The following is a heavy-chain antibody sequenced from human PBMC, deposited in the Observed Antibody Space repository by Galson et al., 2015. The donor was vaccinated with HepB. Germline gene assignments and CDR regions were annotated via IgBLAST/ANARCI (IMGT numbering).Heavy chain of an antibody. J-gene: IGHJ4*02. CDR3: ARHMSMPGTRGFDS. V-gene: IGHV4/OR15-8*02. D-gene: IGHD1-1*01. CDR2: IYLGGRT. CDR1: GGSISSANW. Sequence: ETLSLTCVVSGGSISSANWWSWVRQPPGKGLEWIGEIYLGGRTHYNPSLNSRVTMSIDTSNNQFSLMLTSMTAADTAMYYCARHMSMPGTRGFDSWGQGTLVTVSS.